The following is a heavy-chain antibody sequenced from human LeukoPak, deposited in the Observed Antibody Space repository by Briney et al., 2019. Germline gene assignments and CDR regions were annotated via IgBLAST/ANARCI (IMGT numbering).Heavy chain of an antibody. CDR1: GGTFTNHA. CDR3: ARLGPFYDSSSYGDYNWFDP. J-gene: IGHJ5*02. Sequence: SVKVSCKASGGTFTNHAFSWLRQAPGQGLEWMGGIMPIFGTTNYAQKFQDRVTITADEITSTVYMELSSLRSEDTAVYYCARLGPFYDSSSYGDYNWFDPWGQGTLVTVSS. D-gene: IGHD3-22*01. CDR2: IMPIFGTT. V-gene: IGHV1-69*13.